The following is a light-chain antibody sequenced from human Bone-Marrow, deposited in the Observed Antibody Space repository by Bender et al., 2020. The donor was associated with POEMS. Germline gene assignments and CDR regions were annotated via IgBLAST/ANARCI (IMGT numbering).Light chain of an antibody. CDR1: SSDVGSYDL. CDR2: EVT. J-gene: IGLJ2*01. Sequence: QSALTQPASVSGSPGQSITISCTGTSSDVGSYDLVSWYRHHPGKAPKVMLSEVTKRPSGVSNRFSGSKSGNTASLTISGLQAEDEADYYCCSYAGSSTPVVFGGGTKLTVL. V-gene: IGLV2-23*02. CDR3: CSYAGSSTPVV.